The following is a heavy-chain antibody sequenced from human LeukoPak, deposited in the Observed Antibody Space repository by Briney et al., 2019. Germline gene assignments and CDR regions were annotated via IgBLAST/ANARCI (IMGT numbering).Heavy chain of an antibody. Sequence: AGSPTLSCAASGFTLSSYAMSWVRQAPGKGLEWVSQISESGGNIDYADSVKGRFSISRDNSENTLHLQMSRLRVEDTAVYFCAKANVMRGTTWTYYYIDVWGKGTTVTVSS. CDR1: GFTLSSYA. V-gene: IGHV3-23*01. CDR2: ISESGGNI. CDR3: AKANVMRGTTWTYYYIDV. D-gene: IGHD1-1*01. J-gene: IGHJ6*03.